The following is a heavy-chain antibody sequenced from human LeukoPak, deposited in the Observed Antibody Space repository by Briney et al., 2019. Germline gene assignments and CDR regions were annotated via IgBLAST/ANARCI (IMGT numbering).Heavy chain of an antibody. Sequence: GKSLKISCKGSGYSFSTYWIGWVRQMPGKGLEWMGIIYPGDSETRYSPSFQGQVTISADKSISTAYLQWSSLKASDTAMYYCTTRPPKGPFDYWGQGTLVTVSS. CDR3: TTRPPKGPFDY. J-gene: IGHJ4*02. CDR2: IYPGDSET. V-gene: IGHV5-51*01. CDR1: GYSFSTYW.